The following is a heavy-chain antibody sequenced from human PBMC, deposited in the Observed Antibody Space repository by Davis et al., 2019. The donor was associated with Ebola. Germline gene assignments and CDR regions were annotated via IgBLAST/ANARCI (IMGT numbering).Heavy chain of an antibody. CDR2: ISYDRSNK. Sequence: PGGSLRLSCAASGFTFSRYAMHWVRQAPGKGLEWVAVISYDRSNKYYADSVKGRFTISRDNSKNPLILQMNSLRAEDTAIYYCAKEELKVFDYWGQGTLVTVSS. J-gene: IGHJ4*02. CDR1: GFTFSRYA. CDR3: AKEELKVFDY. D-gene: IGHD3-10*01. V-gene: IGHV3-30-3*01.